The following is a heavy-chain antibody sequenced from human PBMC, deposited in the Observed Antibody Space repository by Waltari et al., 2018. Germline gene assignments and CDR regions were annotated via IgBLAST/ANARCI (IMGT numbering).Heavy chain of an antibody. V-gene: IGHV3-30-3*01. CDR2: ISYDGSNK. CDR3: ARFVAG. Sequence: VQLVESGGGLVQPGRSLRLSCAASGFTFSSYAMHWVRQAPGKGLEWVAVISYDGSNKYYADSVKGRFTISRDNSKNTLYLQMNSLRAEDTAVYYCARFVAGWGQGTLVTVSS. D-gene: IGHD2-15*01. J-gene: IGHJ4*02. CDR1: GFTFSSYA.